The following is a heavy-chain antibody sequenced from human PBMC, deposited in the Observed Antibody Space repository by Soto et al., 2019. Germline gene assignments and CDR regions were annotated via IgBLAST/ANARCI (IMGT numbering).Heavy chain of an antibody. CDR3: ARALPSYYYYGMDV. J-gene: IGHJ6*02. Sequence: QVQLQESGPGLVKPSQTLSLTCTVSDGSVSSGGYYWSWIRQHPGKGLEWIGYISYSGSTYYNPSLKSRPTISVDTSKNQFSLKLSSVTAADTAVYYCARALPSYYYYGMDVWGQGTTVTVSS. CDR1: DGSVSSGGYY. CDR2: ISYSGST. V-gene: IGHV4-31*03.